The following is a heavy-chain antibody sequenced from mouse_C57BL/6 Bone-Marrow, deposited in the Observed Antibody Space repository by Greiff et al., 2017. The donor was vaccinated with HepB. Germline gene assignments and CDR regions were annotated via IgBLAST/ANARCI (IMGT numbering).Heavy chain of an antibody. Sequence: VKLMESGAELVKPGASVKLSCKASGYTFTSYWMHWVKQRPGRGLEWIGRIDPNSGGTKYNEKFKSKATLTVDKPSSTAYMQLSSLTSEDSAVYYCASDYYGSSYFFDYWGQGTTLTVSS. CDR1: GYTFTSYW. CDR2: IDPNSGGT. J-gene: IGHJ2*01. CDR3: ASDYYGSSYFFDY. V-gene: IGHV1-72*01. D-gene: IGHD1-1*01.